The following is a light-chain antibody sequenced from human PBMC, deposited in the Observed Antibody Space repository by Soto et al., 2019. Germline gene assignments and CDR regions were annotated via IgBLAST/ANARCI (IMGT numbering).Light chain of an antibody. CDR2: DAS. J-gene: IGKJ5*01. CDR3: QQYGSSRTT. CDR1: QSVSNN. V-gene: IGKV3-15*01. Sequence: ILMTQSPATLSVSPGERATLYCRASQSVSNNLAWYQQKPGQAPRLLIYDASTRATGIPARFSGSGSGTEFTLTISRLEPEDFAVYYCQQYGSSRTTFGQGTRLEIK.